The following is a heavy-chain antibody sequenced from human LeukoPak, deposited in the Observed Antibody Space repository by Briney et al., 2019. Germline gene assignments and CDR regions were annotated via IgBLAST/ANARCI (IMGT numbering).Heavy chain of an antibody. Sequence: QAGGSLRLSCAASGFTFSSYWMSWVRQAPGKGLEWVANIKQDGSEKYYVDSVKGRFTISRDNAKNSLYLQMNSLRAEDTAVYYCAKSLDPAYSSGYYWAFDYWGQGTLVTVSS. D-gene: IGHD3-22*01. V-gene: IGHV3-7*01. CDR2: IKQDGSEK. CDR1: GFTFSSYW. CDR3: AKSLDPAYSSGYYWAFDY. J-gene: IGHJ4*02.